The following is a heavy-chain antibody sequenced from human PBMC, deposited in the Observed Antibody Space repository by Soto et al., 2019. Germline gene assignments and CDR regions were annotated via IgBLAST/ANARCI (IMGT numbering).Heavy chain of an antibody. CDR1: GFTFTTYS. V-gene: IGHV3-21*01. CDR2: SRSDSSYI. D-gene: IGHD2-15*01. J-gene: IGHJ2*01. Sequence: PGGSLRPSCAASGFTFTTYSMNWVRQAPGKGREWVASSRSDSSYINYAESGKGRCTISRDNGMRSLGLDMTSLRGEYKAVDYCARELPPNIRKGGPPFWYYDLSGGG. CDR3: ARELPPNIRKGGPPFWYYDL.